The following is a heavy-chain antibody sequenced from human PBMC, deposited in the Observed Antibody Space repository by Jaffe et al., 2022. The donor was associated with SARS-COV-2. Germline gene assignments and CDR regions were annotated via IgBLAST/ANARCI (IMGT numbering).Heavy chain of an antibody. CDR2: IKEEGNEK. V-gene: IGHV3-7*01. CDR3: TRDGLYGDYLPPFEY. J-gene: IGHJ4*02. D-gene: IGHD4-17*01. Sequence: EVQLVESGGGLVQPGGSLRLSCAASGFTLSSYWMSWVRQAPGKGLEWVANIKEEGNEKHYVDSVKGRFTISRDNAKNSLYLQMNSLRAEDTAVYYCTRDGLYGDYLPPFEYWGQGTLVAVSS. CDR1: GFTLSSYW.